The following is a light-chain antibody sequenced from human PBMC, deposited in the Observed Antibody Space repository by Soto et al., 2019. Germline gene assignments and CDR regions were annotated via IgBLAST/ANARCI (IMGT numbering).Light chain of an antibody. Sequence: QCVLTQPASVSGSPGQPITISCTGTSTDVGRYNYVSWYQQHPGKAPKLMIYDVANRPSGVSNRFSGSTSGITASLTISGLQAEDEADYYCSSYTTSSTYVFGTGTKVTVL. CDR2: DVA. J-gene: IGLJ1*01. CDR3: SSYTTSSTYV. CDR1: STDVGRYNY. V-gene: IGLV2-14*01.